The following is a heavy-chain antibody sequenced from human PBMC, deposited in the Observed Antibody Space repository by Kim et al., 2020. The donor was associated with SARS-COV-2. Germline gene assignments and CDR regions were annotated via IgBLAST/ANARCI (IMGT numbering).Heavy chain of an antibody. D-gene: IGHD2-21*02. CDR3: LKEKGGGNSNWFDP. CDR1: GFSFSSYA. J-gene: IGHJ5*02. Sequence: GGSLRLFCAASGFSFSSYAMSWVRQAPVKGLEMVSGISGSGGSTYYADSVKSRFTISRDKSKRTLHLQINSLRAEDTAVYFRLKEKGGGNSNWFDPWGEGRLVTVSS. V-gene: IGHV3-23*01. CDR2: ISGSGGST.